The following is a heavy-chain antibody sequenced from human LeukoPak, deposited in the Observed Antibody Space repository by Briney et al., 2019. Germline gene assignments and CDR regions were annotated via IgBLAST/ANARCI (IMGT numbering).Heavy chain of an antibody. J-gene: IGHJ4*02. V-gene: IGHV4-59*01. Sequence: SETLSLTCTVSGASISDYYWSWIMQTPGKGLEWIGYIYYSGSTNYNPSLNSRVTISVDTSKNQFSLKLNSVAAADTAVYYCARAGRDGYNLFHYWGQGTLVTVSS. CDR3: ARAGRDGYNLFHY. CDR2: IYYSGST. D-gene: IGHD5-24*01. CDR1: GASISDYY.